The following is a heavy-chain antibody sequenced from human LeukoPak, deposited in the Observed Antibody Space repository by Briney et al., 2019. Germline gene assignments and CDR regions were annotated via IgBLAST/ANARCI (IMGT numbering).Heavy chain of an antibody. Sequence: PSQTLSLTCTVSGGSISSCSYYWSWIRQPAGKGLEWIGRIYTSGSTNYNPSLKSRVTISVDTSKNQFSLKLSSVNAADTAVYYCASGYYCSGGSCSDDHWFDPRGQGTLVTVSS. V-gene: IGHV4-61*02. D-gene: IGHD2-15*01. CDR2: IYTSGST. CDR3: ASGYYCSGGSCSDDHWFDP. CDR1: GGSISSCSYY. J-gene: IGHJ5*02.